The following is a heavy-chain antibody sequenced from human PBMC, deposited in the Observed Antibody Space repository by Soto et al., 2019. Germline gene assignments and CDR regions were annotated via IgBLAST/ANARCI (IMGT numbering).Heavy chain of an antibody. Sequence: SETLSLTCTVSGGSVSSGSYYWSWIRQPPGKGLEWIGYIYYSGSTNYNPSLKSRVTISVDTSKNQFSLKLSSVTAADAAVYYCTRGRAEYFQHWGQGTLVTVSS. CDR2: IYYSGST. J-gene: IGHJ1*01. CDR3: TRGRAEYFQH. V-gene: IGHV4-61*01. CDR1: GGSVSSGSYY.